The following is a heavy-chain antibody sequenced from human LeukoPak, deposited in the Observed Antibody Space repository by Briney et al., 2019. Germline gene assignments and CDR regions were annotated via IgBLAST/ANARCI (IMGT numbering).Heavy chain of an antibody. CDR1: GGSISSYY. D-gene: IGHD5-12*01. CDR2: ISYSGST. Sequence: SETLSLTCTVSGGSISSYYWSWIRQPPGKGLEWIAYISYSGSTNYNPSLRSRVTISLDTSKNRFSLKLSSVTAADTAVYYCARQNSGYDLGPFAYWGQGILVTVSS. J-gene: IGHJ4*02. V-gene: IGHV4-59*08. CDR3: ARQNSGYDLGPFAY.